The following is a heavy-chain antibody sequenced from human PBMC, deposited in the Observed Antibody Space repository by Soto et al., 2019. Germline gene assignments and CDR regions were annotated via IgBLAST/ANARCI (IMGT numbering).Heavy chain of an antibody. D-gene: IGHD1-1*01. CDR1: GGMFYSSA. J-gene: IGHJ4*02. Sequence: QVQLVQSGAEVKKPGSSVRVSCKASGGMFYSSAINWVRQAPGQGLEWMGGIVPMNGSPKYAQEFLGRVTISADESATTDYLDLSGLKSEDTDVDYCSFAPNWTYQLNRYCDRGTQVTVSS. V-gene: IGHV1-69*01. CDR3: SFAPNWTYQLNRY. CDR2: IVPMNGSP.